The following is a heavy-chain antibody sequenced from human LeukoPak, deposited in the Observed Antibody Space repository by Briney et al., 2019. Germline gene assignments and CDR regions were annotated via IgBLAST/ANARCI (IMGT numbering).Heavy chain of an antibody. CDR1: GFTFDDYA. D-gene: IGHD2-15*01. V-gene: IGHV3-30*04. CDR2: ISYDGSNK. J-gene: IGHJ4*02. Sequence: GGSLRLSCAASGFTFDDYAMHWVRQAPGKGLEWVAVISYDGSNKYYADSVKGRFTISRDNSKNTLYLQMNSLRAEDTAVYYCASGSGPMGDYFDYWGQGTLVTVSS. CDR3: ASGSGPMGDYFDY.